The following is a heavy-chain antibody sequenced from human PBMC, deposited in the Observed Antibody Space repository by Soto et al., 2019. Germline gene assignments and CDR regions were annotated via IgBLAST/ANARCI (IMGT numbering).Heavy chain of an antibody. CDR1: GFTFSNAW. V-gene: IGHV3-15*01. J-gene: IGHJ4*02. Sequence: GSLRLSCAASGFTFSNAWMTWVRQAPGKGLEWVGRIKSTTHSGTTDYAAPVKGRFTISRDDSENTLYLQMNSLKAEDTAVYFCTTAFWGYCSSTSCQIDYWGQGTLVTVSS. CDR2: IKSTTHSGTT. CDR3: TTAFWGYCSSTSCQIDY. D-gene: IGHD2-2*01.